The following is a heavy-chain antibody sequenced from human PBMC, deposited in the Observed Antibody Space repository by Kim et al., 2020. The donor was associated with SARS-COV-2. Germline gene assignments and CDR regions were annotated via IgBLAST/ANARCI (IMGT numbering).Heavy chain of an antibody. Sequence: RGSLRLSCAGSGFIVSSNYMSWVRQAPGKGLEWVSVIYSGGSTYYADSVKGRFSISRDNSKNTLYLQMNSLRADDTAVYYCARGGWLERGVLDGMDVWGQGTTVTVSS. CDR3: ARGGWLERGVLDGMDV. V-gene: IGHV3-53*01. CDR1: GFIVSSNY. J-gene: IGHJ6*02. CDR2: IYSGGST. D-gene: IGHD1-1*01.